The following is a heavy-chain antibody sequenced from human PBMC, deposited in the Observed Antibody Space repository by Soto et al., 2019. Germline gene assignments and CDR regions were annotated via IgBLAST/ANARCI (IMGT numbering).Heavy chain of an antibody. J-gene: IGHJ4*02. CDR1: GFTVSGNY. CDR2: IYNGCGT. D-gene: IGHD6-6*01. V-gene: IGHV3-53*02. Sequence: EVQLVETGGGLIQPGGSLRLSCAASGFTVSGNYMSWVRQAPGKGLEWVSVIYNGCGTYYADSVKGRFTISRDNSKNTLYRQMNSLSAEYTAVYYCASTHGSSYDYWGPGTRVTVSS. CDR3: ASTHGSSYDY.